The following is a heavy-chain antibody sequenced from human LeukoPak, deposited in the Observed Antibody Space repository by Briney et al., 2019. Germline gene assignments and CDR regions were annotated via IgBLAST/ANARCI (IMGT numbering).Heavy chain of an antibody. D-gene: IGHD3-3*01. CDR3: ARSDFWSGYYDC. CDR2: IYISGST. J-gene: IGHJ4*02. CDR1: GGSISNYY. Sequence: SENLSLTCTVSGGSISNYYWSWIRQPAGKGLEWIGRIYISGSTNYNPSLKSRVTMSVDSSKNQFSLKLSSVTAADTAVYYCARSDFWSGYYDCWGQGTLVSVSS. V-gene: IGHV4-4*07.